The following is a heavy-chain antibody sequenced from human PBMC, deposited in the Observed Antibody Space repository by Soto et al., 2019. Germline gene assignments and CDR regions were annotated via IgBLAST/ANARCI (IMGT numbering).Heavy chain of an antibody. CDR2: RKQGGSEK. J-gene: IGHJ4*02. CDR1: VFTFSSYW. Sequence: EVQLVESGGGLVQPGGSLRLSCAASVFTFSSYWMSCVRQVPGKGLELVAKRKQGGSEKYYVDSVKVRFSISRDNAKNSLYLKMNSLRAEATAVYYCARGSAYYDRSGYYFDYWCQGTLVFVSS. D-gene: IGHD3-22*01. CDR3: ARGSAYYDRSGYYFDY. V-gene: IGHV3-7*01.